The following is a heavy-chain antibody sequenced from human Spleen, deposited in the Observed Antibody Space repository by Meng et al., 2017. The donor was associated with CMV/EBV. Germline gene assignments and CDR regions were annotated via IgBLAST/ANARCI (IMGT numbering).Heavy chain of an antibody. CDR3: AKSWDDFWRGLLQH. J-gene: IGHJ1*01. CDR1: GFSFSHYG. CDR2: IPSGGGNT. Sequence: ASGFSFSHYGMNWVRQAPGKGLEWVALIPSGGGNTYYADSVRGRFTISRDSSSDTLHLEMKSLRAEDTAVYYCAKSWDDFWRGLLQHWGQGTLVTVSS. V-gene: IGHV3-30*02. D-gene: IGHD3-3*01.